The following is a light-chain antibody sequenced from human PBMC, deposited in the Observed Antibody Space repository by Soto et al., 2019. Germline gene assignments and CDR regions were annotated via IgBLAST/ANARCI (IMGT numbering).Light chain of an antibody. CDR2: GAS. CDR1: QSVSTK. Sequence: EILMTQSPATLSVSPGETATLSCRASQSVSTKLAWYQQKPGQAPRLLIYGASTRATGIPARFSGSGSGTEFTLTISSLQSEDFAVYYCQQYNNWPPTFGQGTKVDIK. J-gene: IGKJ1*01. V-gene: IGKV3-15*01. CDR3: QQYNNWPPT.